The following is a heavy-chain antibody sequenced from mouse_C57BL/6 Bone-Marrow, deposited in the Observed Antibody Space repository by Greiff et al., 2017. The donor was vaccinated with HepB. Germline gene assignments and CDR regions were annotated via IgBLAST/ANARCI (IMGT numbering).Heavy chain of an antibody. CDR2: ISDGGSYT. CDR1: GFTFSSYA. D-gene: IGHD2-2*01. CDR3: ARGYGYENYAMDY. J-gene: IGHJ4*01. V-gene: IGHV5-4*03. Sequence: DVKLVESGGGLVKPGGSLKLSCAASGFTFSSYAMSWVRQTPEKRLEWVATISDGGSYTYYPDNVKGRFTISRDNAKNNLYLQMSHLKSEDTAMYYCARGYGYENYAMDYWGQGTSVTVSS.